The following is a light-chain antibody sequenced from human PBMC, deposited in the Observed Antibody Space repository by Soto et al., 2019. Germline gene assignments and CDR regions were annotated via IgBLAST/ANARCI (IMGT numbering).Light chain of an antibody. CDR2: GAS. CDR3: HQRQSWPRT. J-gene: IGKJ1*01. CDR1: QSISDT. Sequence: EIVMTQSAATLSVSPGGRATLSCRASQSISDTLAWYQQKPGQAPRLLIYGASKRATGFPARFSASGSGTDFTHTISDVQPEDFALYYCHQRQSWPRTFGQGTRWIS. V-gene: IGKV3-15*01.